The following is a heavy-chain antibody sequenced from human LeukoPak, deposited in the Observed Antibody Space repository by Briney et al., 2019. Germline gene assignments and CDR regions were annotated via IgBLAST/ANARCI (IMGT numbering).Heavy chain of an antibody. CDR2: MKEDGSKI. V-gene: IGHV3-7*01. Sequence: GGSLRLSCAASGFTFNTYRMSWVRQAPGKGLEWVASMKEDGSKIQYVDSVKGRFTISRDNAKNSLYLQMNSLRAEDTAVYYCARNRATNDYWGQGTLVTVSS. J-gene: IGHJ4*02. CDR3: ARNRATNDY. CDR1: GFTFNTYR. D-gene: IGHD1-26*01.